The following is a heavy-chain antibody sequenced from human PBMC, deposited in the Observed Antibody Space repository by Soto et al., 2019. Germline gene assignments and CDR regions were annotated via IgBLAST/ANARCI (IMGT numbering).Heavy chain of an antibody. V-gene: IGHV3-30-3*01. CDR2: ISYDGSNK. J-gene: IGHJ6*02. CDR1: GFTFSSYA. Sequence: QVQLVESGGGVVQPGRSLRLSCAASGFTFSSYAMHWVRQAPGKGLEWVAVISYDGSNKYYADSVKGRFTISRDNSKNTLYLQMNSLRAEDTAVYYWARARSSPHAYYYYGMDVWGQGTTVTVSS. CDR3: ARARSSPHAYYYYGMDV. D-gene: IGHD6-6*01.